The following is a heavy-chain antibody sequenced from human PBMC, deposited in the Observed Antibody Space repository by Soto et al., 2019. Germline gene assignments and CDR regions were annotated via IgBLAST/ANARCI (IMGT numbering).Heavy chain of an antibody. V-gene: IGHV3-7*01. D-gene: IGHD2-8*02. CDR1: GFTFSSYW. Sequence: EVQLVESGGGLVQPGGSLRLSCAASGFTFSSYWMSWVRQAPGKGLEWVANIKQDGSGKYYVDSVKGRFTISRDNAKNSLYLQMNSLRAEDTAVYYCARDSLYRGYAFDIWGQGTMVTVSS. J-gene: IGHJ3*02. CDR3: ARDSLYRGYAFDI. CDR2: IKQDGSGK.